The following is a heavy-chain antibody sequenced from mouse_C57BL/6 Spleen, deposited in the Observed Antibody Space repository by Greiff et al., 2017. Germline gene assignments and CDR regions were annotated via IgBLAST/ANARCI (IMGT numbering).Heavy chain of an antibody. D-gene: IGHD3-2*02. CDR2: IYPGSGST. Sequence: VKLQQPGAELVKPGASVKMSCKASGYTFTSYWITWVKQRPGQGLEWIGDIYPGSGSTNYNEKFKSKATLTVDTSSSTAYMQLSSLTSEDSAVYYCARGDSSGPHAMDYWGQGTSVTVSS. V-gene: IGHV1-55*01. CDR3: ARGDSSGPHAMDY. CDR1: GYTFTSYW. J-gene: IGHJ4*01.